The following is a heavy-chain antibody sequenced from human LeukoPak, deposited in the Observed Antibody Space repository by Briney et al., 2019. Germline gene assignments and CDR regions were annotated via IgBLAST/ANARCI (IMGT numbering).Heavy chain of an antibody. Sequence: GGSLRLSCAASGFTLSSYAMSWVRQAPGKGLEWVSAISDTGNTYHADSVKGRFTISRDSSKNTLFLQMNRLRPEDAAVYYCARDKGTSYLSSFDYWGQGTLVTVSS. D-gene: IGHD6-6*01. V-gene: IGHV3-23*01. CDR1: GFTLSSYA. CDR3: ARDKGTSYLSSFDY. J-gene: IGHJ4*02. CDR2: ISDTGNT.